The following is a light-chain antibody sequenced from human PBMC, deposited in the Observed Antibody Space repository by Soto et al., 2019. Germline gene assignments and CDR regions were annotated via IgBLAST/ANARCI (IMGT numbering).Light chain of an antibody. V-gene: IGKV3D-15*01. J-gene: IGKJ1*01. CDR3: QQYHDWPQT. CDR1: QTVTSN. Sequence: EVLMTQSPATLPVSPGESVTLSCRASQTVTSNLAWYQQKGGQAPRLVIYGASMRANGIPARFGGSGSGTEFTLTISGLQSEDFAVYYCQQYHDWPQTFGQGTKVEFK. CDR2: GAS.